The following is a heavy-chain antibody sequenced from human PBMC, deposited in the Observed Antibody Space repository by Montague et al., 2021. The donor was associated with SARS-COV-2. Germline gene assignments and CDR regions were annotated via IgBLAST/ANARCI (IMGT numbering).Heavy chain of an antibody. J-gene: IGHJ4*02. D-gene: IGHD6-13*01. V-gene: IGHV2-70*11. Sequence: PALVKPTQTLTLTCTFSGFSLSTSGVCVSWIRQPPGKALEWLARIDWADDKYYSTSLKTRLTISKDTSKTQVVLTMTNMDPVDTATYYCARTSMAAAGTAIDYWGQGTLVTVSS. CDR1: GFSLSTSGVC. CDR3: ARTSMAAAGTAIDY. CDR2: IDWADDK.